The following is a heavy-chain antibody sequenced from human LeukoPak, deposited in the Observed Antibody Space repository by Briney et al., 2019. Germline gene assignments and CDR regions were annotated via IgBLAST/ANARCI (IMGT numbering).Heavy chain of an antibody. V-gene: IGHV3-66*02. CDR1: GFTFSDYY. Sequence: GGSLRLSCAASGFTFSDYYMSWVRQAPGKGLEWVSVIYSGGSTYYADSVKGRFTISRDNSKNTLYLQMNSLRAEDTAVYYCARDYQLLYFDYWGQGTLVTVSS. CDR3: ARDYQLLYFDY. J-gene: IGHJ4*02. CDR2: IYSGGST. D-gene: IGHD2-2*01.